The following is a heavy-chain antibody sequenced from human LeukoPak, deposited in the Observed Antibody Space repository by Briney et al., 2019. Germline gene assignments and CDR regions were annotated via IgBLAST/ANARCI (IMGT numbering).Heavy chain of an antibody. CDR2: ISYDGSNK. CDR1: GFSFSNYW. CDR3: AKDSDSSGYLGPYYYYGMDV. Sequence: GGSLRLSCAAFGFSFSNYWMGWVRQAPGKGLEWVAVISYDGSNKYYADSVKGRFTISRVNSKNTLYLQMNSLRAEDTAVYYCAKDSDSSGYLGPYYYYGMDVWGQGTTVTVSS. D-gene: IGHD3-22*01. J-gene: IGHJ6*02. V-gene: IGHV3-30*18.